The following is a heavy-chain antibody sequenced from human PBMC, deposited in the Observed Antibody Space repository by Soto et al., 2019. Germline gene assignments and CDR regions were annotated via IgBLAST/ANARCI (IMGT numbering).Heavy chain of an antibody. D-gene: IGHD3-22*01. CDR2: IIPIFGTA. CDR1: GRTFSSYA. CDR3: ARGRTNDYDSSGYYVFDD. Sequence: SLKVSCNASGRTFSSYASSWVRQASGQGLEWMGGIIPIFGTANYAQKFQGRVTITADESTSTAYMELSSLRSEDTAVYYCARGRTNDYDSSGYYVFDDWGQVTLVTVSS. J-gene: IGHJ4*02. V-gene: IGHV1-69*13.